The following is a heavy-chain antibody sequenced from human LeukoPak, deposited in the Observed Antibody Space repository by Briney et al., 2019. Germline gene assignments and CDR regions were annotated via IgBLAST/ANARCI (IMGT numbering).Heavy chain of an antibody. CDR1: GFTFSTYW. V-gene: IGHV3-7*01. Sequence: PGGSLRLSCAASGFTFSTYWMSWVRQAPGKGLEWVANIKQDGRERYYVDSVKGRFTISRDNAKNSLYLQMNSLRGEDTAVYYCARAGYSYGYYYYYYGMDVWGQGTTVTVSS. D-gene: IGHD5-18*01. CDR2: IKQDGRER. J-gene: IGHJ6*02. CDR3: ARAGYSYGYYYYYYGMDV.